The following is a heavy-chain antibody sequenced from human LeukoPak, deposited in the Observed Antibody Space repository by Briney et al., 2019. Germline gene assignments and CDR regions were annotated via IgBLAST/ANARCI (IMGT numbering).Heavy chain of an antibody. CDR1: GFTFSSYW. CDR3: ARHKRGYYSPFDI. CDR2: IKLDGSEE. Sequence: PGGSLRLSCAASGFTFSSYWMNWVRQAPGKGLEWVANIKLDGSEEYYVDSVKGRFTISRDNAKNSLFLQMNSLGAEDTAIYYCARHKRGYYSPFDIWGQGIMVTVSS. D-gene: IGHD3-10*01. J-gene: IGHJ3*02. V-gene: IGHV3-7*01.